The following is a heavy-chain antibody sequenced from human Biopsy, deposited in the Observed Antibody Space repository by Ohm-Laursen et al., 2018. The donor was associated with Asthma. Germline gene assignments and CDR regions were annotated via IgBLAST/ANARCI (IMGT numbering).Heavy chain of an antibody. Sequence: SSVKVSCKASGGTFSRYAISWVRQAPGQGLEWMGGIIPVFGTSNYAQKFQGRVTFTADGSPSSAYMELSSLRSEDTAVYYCARAGALIVGATMGYWGQGTLVTVSS. V-gene: IGHV1-69*01. J-gene: IGHJ4*02. CDR2: IIPVFGTS. CDR3: ARAGALIVGATMGY. CDR1: GGTFSRYA. D-gene: IGHD1-26*01.